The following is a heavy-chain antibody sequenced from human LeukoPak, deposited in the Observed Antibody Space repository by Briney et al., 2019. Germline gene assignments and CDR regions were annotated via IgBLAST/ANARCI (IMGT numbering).Heavy chain of an antibody. D-gene: IGHD2-2*02. Sequence: ASVKVSCKVSGYTLTELSMHWVRQAPGKGLEWMGGFDPEDGETIYAQKFQGRVTMTEDTSTGTAYMELSSLRSEDTAVYYCATVNCSSTSCYIGDWFDPWGQGTLVTVSS. V-gene: IGHV1-24*01. J-gene: IGHJ5*02. CDR3: ATVNCSSTSCYIGDWFDP. CDR2: FDPEDGET. CDR1: GYTLTELS.